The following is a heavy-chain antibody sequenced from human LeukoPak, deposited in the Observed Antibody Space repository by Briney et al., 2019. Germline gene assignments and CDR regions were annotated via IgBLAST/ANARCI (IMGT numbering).Heavy chain of an antibody. J-gene: IGHJ3*02. CDR1: GGSITSHY. D-gene: IGHD3-22*01. V-gene: IGHV4-59*11. CDR3: ARFSSGDAFDI. CDR2: IYYSGST. Sequence: SETLSLTCNVSGGSITSHYWSWIRQPPGKGLEWIAYIYYSGSTNYNPSLKSRVTISVDTSKNQFSLKLSSVTAADTAAYYCARFSSGDAFDIWGQGTMVTVSS.